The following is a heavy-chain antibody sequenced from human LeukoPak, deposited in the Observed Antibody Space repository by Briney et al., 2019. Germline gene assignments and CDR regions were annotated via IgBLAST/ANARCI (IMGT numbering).Heavy chain of an antibody. D-gene: IGHD3-22*01. CDR2: ISGSGGST. CDR3: AKDPVYYDSSNGY. CDR1: GFTFSSYA. J-gene: IGHJ4*02. V-gene: IGHV3-23*01. Sequence: PGGSLRLSCAASGFTFSSYAMNWVRQAPGKGLEWVSAISGSGGSTYYADSVKGRFTISRDNSKNTLYLQMNSLRAEDTAVYYCAKDPVYYDSSNGYWGQGTLVTVSS.